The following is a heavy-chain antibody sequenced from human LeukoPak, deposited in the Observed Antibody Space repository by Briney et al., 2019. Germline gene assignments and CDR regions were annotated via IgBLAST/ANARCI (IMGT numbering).Heavy chain of an antibody. V-gene: IGHV4-59*01. CDR1: GGSISSYY. D-gene: IGHD2-15*01. J-gene: IGHJ4*02. Sequence: SETLSLTCTVSGGSISSYYWSWIRQPPGKGLEWIGYIYYSGSTNYNPSLKSRVTISVDTSKNQFSLKLSSVTAADTAVYYCAREGGYCSGGSCYSILDYWGQGTLVTVSS. CDR3: AREGGYCSGGSCYSILDY. CDR2: IYYSGST.